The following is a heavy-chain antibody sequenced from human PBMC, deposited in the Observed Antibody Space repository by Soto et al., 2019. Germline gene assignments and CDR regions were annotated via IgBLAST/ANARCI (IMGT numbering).Heavy chain of an antibody. CDR2: IHYTGST. J-gene: IGHJ5*02. CDR3: ARDLTISSTDGPLDP. CDR1: GGSMSRYY. V-gene: IGHV4-59*01. D-gene: IGHD1-1*01. Sequence: ETLSLTCTVSGGSMSRYYWTWIRQPPGKGLEWIGNIHYTGSTNYNPSLKSRVTILLGTSTSQFSLKVSSVTAADTAGYYCARDLTISSTDGPLDPWGHGTLVTVSS.